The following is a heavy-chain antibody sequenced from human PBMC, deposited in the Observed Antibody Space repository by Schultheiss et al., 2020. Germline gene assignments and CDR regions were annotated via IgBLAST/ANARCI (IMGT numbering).Heavy chain of an antibody. Sequence: GGSLRLSCAASGFTFSDYYMTWIRQAPGKGLEWVSYISTSGSNIYYGDSVKGRFSISRDNAKNSLYLQMNSLRAEDTSVYYCARDKTAYHYYYYGMDVWDQGTTVTVAS. D-gene: IGHD2-21*01. V-gene: IGHV3-11*01. J-gene: IGHJ6*02. CDR3: ARDKTAYHYYYYGMDV. CDR1: GFTFSDYY. CDR2: ISTSGSNI.